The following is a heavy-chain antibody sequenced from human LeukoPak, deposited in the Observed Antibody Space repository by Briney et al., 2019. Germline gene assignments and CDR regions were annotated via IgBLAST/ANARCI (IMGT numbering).Heavy chain of an antibody. D-gene: IGHD1-26*01. Sequence: SETLSLTCTVSGGSVSSGGYYWSWIGQHPGKGLEWIGYIYYSGSTYYNPSLKSRVTISVDTSKNQFSLKLSSVTAADTAVYYCARDRGPATANAFDIWGQGTMVTVSS. CDR1: GGSVSSGGYY. CDR3: ARDRGPATANAFDI. J-gene: IGHJ3*02. CDR2: IYYSGST. V-gene: IGHV4-31*03.